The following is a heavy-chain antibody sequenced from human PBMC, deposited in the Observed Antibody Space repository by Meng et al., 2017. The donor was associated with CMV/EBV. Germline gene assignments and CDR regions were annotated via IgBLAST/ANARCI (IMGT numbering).Heavy chain of an antibody. CDR2: INPNSGGT. V-gene: IGHV1-2*02. Sequence: ASVKVSCKASGYTFTGYYMHWVRQAPGQGFEWMGWINPNSGGTNYAQKFHGRVTMTRDTSISTAYMELSRLRSDDTAVYYCARETPQHSSTWYGGSNWFDPWGQGTLVTVSS. D-gene: IGHD6-13*01. CDR3: ARETPQHSSTWYGGSNWFDP. CDR1: GYTFTGYY. J-gene: IGHJ5*02.